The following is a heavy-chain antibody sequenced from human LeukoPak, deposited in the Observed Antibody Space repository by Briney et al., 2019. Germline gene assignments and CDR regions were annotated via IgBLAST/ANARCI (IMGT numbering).Heavy chain of an antibody. CDR2: ISAYNGNT. CDR1: GYTFTSYG. V-gene: IGHV1-18*01. D-gene: IGHD3-3*01. CDR3: ARAYDVFYDFWSGYYKDNWFDP. J-gene: IGHJ5*02. Sequence: ASVKVSCKASGYTFTSYGISWVRQAPGQGLEWMGWISAYNGNTNYAQKLQGRVTMITDTSTSTAYMELRSLRSDDTAVYYCARAYDVFYDFWSGYYKDNWFDPWGQGTLVTVSS.